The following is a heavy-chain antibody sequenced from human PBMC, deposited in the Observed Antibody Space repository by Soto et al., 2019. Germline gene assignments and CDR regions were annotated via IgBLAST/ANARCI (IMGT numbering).Heavy chain of an antibody. Sequence: SVKVSCKASGGTFSSYAISWVRQAPGQGLEWMGGIIPIFGTANYAQKFQGRVTITADESTSTAYMELSSLRSEDTAVYYCARDHWGSYCGYSYGMDVGGKGTRGTVSS. CDR1: GGTFSSYA. D-gene: IGHD1-26*01. V-gene: IGHV1-69*13. CDR3: ARDHWGSYCGYSYGMDV. CDR2: IIPIFGTA. J-gene: IGHJ6*04.